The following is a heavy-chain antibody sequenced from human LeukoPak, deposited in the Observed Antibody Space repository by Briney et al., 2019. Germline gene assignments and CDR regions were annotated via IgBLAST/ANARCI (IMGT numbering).Heavy chain of an antibody. V-gene: IGHV3-21*01. Sequence: GGSLRLSCAASGFTFSSYSMNWVRQAPVKGLEWVSSISSTSSYIYYADSVKDRFTISRDNAKNSLYLQMNSLRAEDTAVYRCTVTHQQYYYFDYWGQGALVTVSS. CDR2: ISSTSSYI. CDR3: TVTHQQYYYFDY. J-gene: IGHJ4*02. CDR1: GFTFSSYS. D-gene: IGHD4-17*01.